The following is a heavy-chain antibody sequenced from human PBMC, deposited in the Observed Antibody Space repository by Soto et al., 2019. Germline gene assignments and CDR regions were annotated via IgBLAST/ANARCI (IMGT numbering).Heavy chain of an antibody. V-gene: IGHV4-30-4*01. CDR1: GGSISSGDYY. Sequence: SSETLSLTCTVSGGSISSGDYYWSWIRQPPGKGLEWIGYIYYSGSTYYNPSLKSRVTISVDTSKNQFSLKLSSVTAADTAVYYCARVPRTVTFLFDYWGQGTLVTVSS. CDR3: ARVPRTVTFLFDY. D-gene: IGHD4-4*01. J-gene: IGHJ4*02. CDR2: IYYSGST.